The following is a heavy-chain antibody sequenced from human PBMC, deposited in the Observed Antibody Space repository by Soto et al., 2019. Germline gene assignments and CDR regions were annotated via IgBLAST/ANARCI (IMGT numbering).Heavy chain of an antibody. Sequence: QVQLQESGPGLVKPSETLSLTCTVSGGSISSYYWSWIRQPAGKGLEWIGRIYTSGSTNYNPSLLSRCTTSVETSKIHFPLQRISVRAADTAVYYCARVMEQLALDYWGQGALVTVSS. J-gene: IGHJ4*02. D-gene: IGHD6-6*01. CDR1: GGSISSYY. CDR3: ARVMEQLALDY. CDR2: IYTSGST. V-gene: IGHV4-4*07.